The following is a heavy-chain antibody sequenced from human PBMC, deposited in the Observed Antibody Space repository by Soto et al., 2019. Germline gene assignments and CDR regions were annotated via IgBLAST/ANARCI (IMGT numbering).Heavy chain of an antibody. CDR1: GFTFSSYG. D-gene: IGHD6-6*01. CDR2: IWYDGSNK. V-gene: IGHV3-33*01. J-gene: IGHJ6*02. Sequence: LRLSCAASGFTFSSYGMHWVRQAPGKGLEWVAVIWYDGSNKYYADSVKGRFTISRDNSKNTLYLQMNSLRAEDTAVYYCARDQVEQLVHNYYYYYGMDVWGQGTTVTVSS. CDR3: ARDQVEQLVHNYYYYYGMDV.